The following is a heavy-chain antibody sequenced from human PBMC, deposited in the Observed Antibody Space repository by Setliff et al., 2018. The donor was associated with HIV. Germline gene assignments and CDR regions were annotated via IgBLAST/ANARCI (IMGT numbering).Heavy chain of an antibody. J-gene: IGHJ4*01. V-gene: IGHV3-21*01. CDR1: GFTFSSYS. Sequence: GGSLRLSCAASGFTFSSYSMNWVRQAPGKGLEWVSSISSSSSYIYYADSVKGRFTISRDNGKNSLFLQMNRLRAEDTAVYYCATLNFDDSRGYSYYWGQGILVTVSS. CDR2: ISSSSSYI. D-gene: IGHD3-22*01. CDR3: ATLNFDDSRGYSYY.